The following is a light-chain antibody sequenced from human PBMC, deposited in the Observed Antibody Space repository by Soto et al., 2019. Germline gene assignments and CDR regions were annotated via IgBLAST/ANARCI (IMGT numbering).Light chain of an antibody. CDR2: EVT. V-gene: IGLV2-14*01. CDR1: SRDVGGYNS. J-gene: IGLJ1*01. CDR3: SSYTSGSALYV. Sequence: QSALTQPASVSGSPGQSITISCTGTSRDVGGYNSVSWYQQHPGKAPKLMIYEVTNRPSGVSNRFSGSKSGNTASLTISGLQAEDEADYYCSSYTSGSALYVFGTGTKATVL.